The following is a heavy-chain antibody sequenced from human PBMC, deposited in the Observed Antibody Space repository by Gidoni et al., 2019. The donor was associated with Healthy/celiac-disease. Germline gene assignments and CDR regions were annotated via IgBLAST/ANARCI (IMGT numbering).Heavy chain of an antibody. CDR3: ARGGDDFWSGYYKPFDY. D-gene: IGHD3-3*01. CDR1: GFTFRSYW. J-gene: IGHJ4*02. CDR2: IKQDGSEK. Sequence: EVQLVESGGGLVQPGGSLILSCAASGFTFRSYWMSWVRQAPGKGLEWVANIKQDGSEKYYVDSVKGRFTISRDNAKNSLYLQMNSLRAEDTAVYYCARGGDDFWSGYYKPFDYWGQGTLVTVSS. V-gene: IGHV3-7*03.